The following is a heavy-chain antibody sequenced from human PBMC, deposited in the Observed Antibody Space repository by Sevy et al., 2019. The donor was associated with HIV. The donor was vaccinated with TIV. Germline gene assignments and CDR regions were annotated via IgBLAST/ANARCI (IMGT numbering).Heavy chain of an antibody. D-gene: IGHD6-13*01. V-gene: IGHV3-23*01. CDR2: IRGSGGST. Sequence: EGSLRLSCAASGFTFSSYAMSWVRQAPGKGLEWVSAIRGSGGSTYYADSVKGRFTISRDNSKNTLYLQMNSLRAEDTAVYYCAKHPRIAAAGTDYWGQGTLVTVSS. J-gene: IGHJ4*02. CDR1: GFTFSSYA. CDR3: AKHPRIAAAGTDY.